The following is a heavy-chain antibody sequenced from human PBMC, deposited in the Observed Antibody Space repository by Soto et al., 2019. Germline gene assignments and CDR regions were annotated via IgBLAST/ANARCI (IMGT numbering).Heavy chain of an antibody. V-gene: IGHV3-7*01. J-gene: IGHJ5*02. Sequence: EVQLVESGGGLVQPGGSLRLSCAASGFTFSSYWMSWVRQAPGKGLEWVANIKQDGSEKYYVDSVKGRFTISRDNAKNSLYLQMNSLRAEDTAVYYCARVKEDDFWSGYYLNWFDPWGQGTLVTVSS. D-gene: IGHD3-3*01. CDR3: ARVKEDDFWSGYYLNWFDP. CDR1: GFTFSSYW. CDR2: IKQDGSEK.